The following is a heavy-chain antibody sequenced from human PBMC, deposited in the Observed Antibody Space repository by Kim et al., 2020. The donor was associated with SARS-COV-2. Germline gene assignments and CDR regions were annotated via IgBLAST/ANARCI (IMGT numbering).Heavy chain of an antibody. Sequence: ASVKVSCKASGYTFTSYAMNWVRQAPGQGLEWMGWINTNTGNPTYAQGFTGRFVFSLDTSVSTAYLQISSLKAEDTAVYYCARDLVAPLLWFGELLAVPNTAAFDIWGQGTMVTVSS. CDR3: ARDLVAPLLWFGELLAVPNTAAFDI. V-gene: IGHV7-4-1*02. J-gene: IGHJ3*02. CDR2: INTNTGNP. CDR1: GYTFTSYA. D-gene: IGHD3-10*01.